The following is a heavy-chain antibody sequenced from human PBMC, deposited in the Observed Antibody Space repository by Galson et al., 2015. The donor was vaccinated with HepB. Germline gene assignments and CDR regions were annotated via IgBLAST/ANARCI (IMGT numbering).Heavy chain of an antibody. V-gene: IGHV3-21*01. D-gene: IGHD7-27*01. J-gene: IGHJ4*02. CDR3: VRDPPLGTPFDH. Sequence: SLRLSCAASGFTFSSYNINWVRQAPGKGLEWVASISSTSSYTYYADSLKGRFTVSRDNAKNSLYLQMNSLRAEDTAVYYCVRDPPLGTPFDHWGQGTLVTVSS. CDR1: GFTFSSYN. CDR2: ISSTSSYT.